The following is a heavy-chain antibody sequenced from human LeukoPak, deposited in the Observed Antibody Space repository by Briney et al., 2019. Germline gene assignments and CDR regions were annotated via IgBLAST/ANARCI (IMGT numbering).Heavy chain of an antibody. Sequence: GGSLRLSCAASGFTFSSYGMHWVRQAPGKGLEWVAVISYDGSKKYYADSVKGRFTISRDNSKNTLYLQMNSLRAEDTAVYYCAKNPTPHRTTGTTGPVYYYYYYMDVWGKGTTVTVSS. CDR2: ISYDGSKK. CDR1: GFTFSSYG. D-gene: IGHD1-1*01. CDR3: AKNPTPHRTTGTTGPVYYYYYYMDV. V-gene: IGHV3-30-3*02. J-gene: IGHJ6*03.